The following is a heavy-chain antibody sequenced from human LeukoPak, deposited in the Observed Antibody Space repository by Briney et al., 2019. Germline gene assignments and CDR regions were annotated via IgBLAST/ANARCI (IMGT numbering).Heavy chain of an antibody. CDR1: GYSFTSYC. J-gene: IGHJ3*01. CDR3: GMSGDRVPLQDDVFDV. D-gene: IGHD1-26*01. V-gene: IGHV5-51*01. Sequence: ESLKISCKVSGYSFTSYCIGWVRQMPGKGPEWMGIIYPGDSGPTYSPSFQGQVTISVDKSINTAYLQWSSLQASDTAMYYCGMSGDRVPLQDDVFDVWGQGTMVTVST. CDR2: IYPGDSGP.